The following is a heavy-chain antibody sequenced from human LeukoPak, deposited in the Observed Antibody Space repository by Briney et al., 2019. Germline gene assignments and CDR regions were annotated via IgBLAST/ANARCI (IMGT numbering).Heavy chain of an antibody. Sequence: GASVKVSCKASGGTFSSYAISWVRQAPGQGLEWMGGIIPIFGTANYAQKFQGRVTITADESTSTAYMELSSLRSEDTAVYYCATAPWVTAPPFDYWGQGTLVTVSS. CDR3: ATAPWVTAPPFDY. V-gene: IGHV1-69*13. CDR1: GGTFSSYA. CDR2: IIPIFGTA. D-gene: IGHD2-21*02. J-gene: IGHJ4*02.